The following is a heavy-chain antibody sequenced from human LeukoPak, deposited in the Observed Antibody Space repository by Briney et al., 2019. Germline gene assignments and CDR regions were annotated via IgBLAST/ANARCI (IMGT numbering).Heavy chain of an antibody. J-gene: IGHJ6*03. CDR2: INHSGST. D-gene: IGHD3-10*01. V-gene: IGHV4-34*01. Sequence: SETLSLTCAVSGGSFSGYYWSWIRQPPGKGLEWIGEINHSGSTSYNPSLKSRVTISVDTSKNQFSLKLSSVTAADTAVYYCARAMVRGVPENYYYYYMDVWGKGTTVTVSS. CDR3: ARAMVRGVPENYYYYYMDV. CDR1: GGSFSGYY.